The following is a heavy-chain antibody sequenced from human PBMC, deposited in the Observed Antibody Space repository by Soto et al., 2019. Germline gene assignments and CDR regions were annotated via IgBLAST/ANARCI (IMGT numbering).Heavy chain of an antibody. J-gene: IGHJ6*02. CDR3: SRHLSSVLRFLEWQPYYYGMDV. V-gene: IGHV5-51*01. CDR2: IYPGDSDT. D-gene: IGHD3-3*01. CDR1: GYSFTSYW. Sequence: GESLKISCKGSGYSFTSYWIGWVRQMPGKGLEWMGIIYPGDSDTRYSPSFQGQVTISADKSISTAYLKWSSLKASDTAMFYCSRHLSSVLRFLEWQPYYYGMDVWGQGTTVTVSS.